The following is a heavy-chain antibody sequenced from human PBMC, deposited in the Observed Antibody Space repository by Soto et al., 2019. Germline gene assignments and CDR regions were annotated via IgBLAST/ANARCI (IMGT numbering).Heavy chain of an antibody. CDR2: IYYSGST. V-gene: IGHV4-39*01. CDR3: ARQYSSWYALVDY. Sequence: QLQLQESGPGLVKPSETLSLTCTVSGGSISSSSYYWGWIRQPPGKGLECIGSIYYSGSTYYNPSLKSRVTISVDTSKNQFSLKLSSVTAADTAVYYCARQYSSWYALVDYWGQGTLVTVSS. J-gene: IGHJ4*02. D-gene: IGHD6-13*01. CDR1: GGSISSSSYY.